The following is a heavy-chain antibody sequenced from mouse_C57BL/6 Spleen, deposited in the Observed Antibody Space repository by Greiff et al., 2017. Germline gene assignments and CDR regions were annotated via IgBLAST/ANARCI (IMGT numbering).Heavy chain of an antibody. CDR1: GFTFSSYA. CDR3: ARDLLEAY. J-gene: IGHJ3*01. V-gene: IGHV5-4*01. Sequence: DVKLVESGGGLVKPGGSLKLSCAASGFTFSSYAMSWVRQTPEKRLEWVATISDGGSYTYYPDNVKGRFTISRDNAKNNLYLQMSHLKSEDTAMYYCARDLLEAYWGQGTLVTVSA. D-gene: IGHD3-3*01. CDR2: ISDGGSYT.